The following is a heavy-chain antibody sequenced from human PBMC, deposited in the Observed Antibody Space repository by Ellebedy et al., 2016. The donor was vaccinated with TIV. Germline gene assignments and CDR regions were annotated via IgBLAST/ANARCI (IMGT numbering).Heavy chain of an antibody. CDR2: INPNSGGT. CDR3: ARGLSTGLRWAKEGDPGYFQH. J-gene: IGHJ1*01. D-gene: IGHD4-23*01. Sequence: AASVKVSCKASGYTFTGYYMHWVRQAPGQGLEWMGWINPNSGGTNYAQKFQGRVTMTRDTSISTAYMELSMLRSDDTAVYYCARGLSTGLRWAKEGDPGYFQHWGQGTLVTVSS. V-gene: IGHV1-2*02. CDR1: GYTFTGYY.